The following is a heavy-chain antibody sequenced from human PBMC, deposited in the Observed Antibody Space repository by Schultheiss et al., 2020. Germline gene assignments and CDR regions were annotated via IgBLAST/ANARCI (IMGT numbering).Heavy chain of an antibody. CDR1: GFTFSSYS. Sequence: GGSLRLSCAASGFTFSSYSMNWVRQAPGKGLEWVSSISRSSSYIYYADSVRGRFTISRDNAKNSVYLQMSGLRAEDTAVYYCARTFHYWGQGTLVTVSS. V-gene: IGHV3-21*01. CDR2: ISRSSSYI. CDR3: ARTFHY. J-gene: IGHJ4*02.